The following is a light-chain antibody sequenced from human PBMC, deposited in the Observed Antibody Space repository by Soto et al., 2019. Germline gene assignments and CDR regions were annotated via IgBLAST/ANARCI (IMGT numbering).Light chain of an antibody. CDR3: QQRSNWPT. J-gene: IGKJ3*01. CDR1: RSVSSY. Sequence: EIVLTQSPATLSLSPGERATLSCRASRSVSSYLAWYQQKPCQAPRLLIYDASNRATGIPARFSGSGSGTDFTLTISSLEPEDVAVYYCQQRSNWPTFGPGTKVDIK. CDR2: DAS. V-gene: IGKV3-11*01.